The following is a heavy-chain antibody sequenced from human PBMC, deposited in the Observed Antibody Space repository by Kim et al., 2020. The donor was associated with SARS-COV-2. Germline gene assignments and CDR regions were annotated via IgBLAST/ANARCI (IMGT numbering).Heavy chain of an antibody. CDR2: IYYSGSI. Sequence: SENLSLTCSVSGGSISSGDYYWSWIRQPPGKGLEWIGYIYYSGSINYTPSLKSRVTISLDTSNTQFSLKLSSVTAADTAVYYCDRAPYCSRNSCYWEWFDPWGQGTLVTVSS. V-gene: IGHV4-30-4*01. D-gene: IGHD2-2*01. CDR1: GGSISSGDYY. CDR3: DRAPYCSRNSCYWEWFDP. J-gene: IGHJ5*02.